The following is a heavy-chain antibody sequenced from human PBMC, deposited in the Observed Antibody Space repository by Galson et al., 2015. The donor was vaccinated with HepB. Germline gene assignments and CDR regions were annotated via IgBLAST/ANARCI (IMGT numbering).Heavy chain of an antibody. V-gene: IGHV3-15*01. CDR2: IKSINDGGTT. CDR3: VIDLSTTVIINSNFHS. CDR1: GFTFAW. Sequence: SLRLSCAASGFTFAWMSWVRQAPGQGLEWVGRIKSINDGGTTDYAPPVKGRFTISRGDSKNTLYLQMNSLKTEDTAVYYCVIDLSTTVIINSNFHSWGQGTLFTVSS. J-gene: IGHJ4*02. D-gene: IGHD3-9*01.